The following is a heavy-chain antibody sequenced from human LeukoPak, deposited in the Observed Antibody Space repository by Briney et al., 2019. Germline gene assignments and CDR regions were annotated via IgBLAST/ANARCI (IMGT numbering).Heavy chain of an antibody. J-gene: IGHJ6*03. CDR2: INHSGRT. Sequence: SEALSLTCAVYGGSFSGYYWSWVRQPPGEGLGWVGEINHSGRTNYNPPLKSRVTISGDTSKNQFSLKLSSVTAADTAVYFCARVGYSYVINDWSRTGLGAYATKHYYHMDVWGKGTTVTVSS. CDR3: ARVGYSYVINDWSRTGLGAYATKHYYHMDV. CDR1: GGSFSGYY. D-gene: IGHD5-18*01. V-gene: IGHV4-34*01.